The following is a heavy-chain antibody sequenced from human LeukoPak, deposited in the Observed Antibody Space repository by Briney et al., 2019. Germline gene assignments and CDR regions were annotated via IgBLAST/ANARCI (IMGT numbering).Heavy chain of an antibody. J-gene: IGHJ4*02. CDR1: GGSISRGSYY. Sequence: SETLSLTCTVSGGSISRGSYYWSWIRQPAGKGLEWIGRIYTSGSTNYNPSLKSRVTISVDTSKNQFSLKLSSVTAADTAVYYCAREGVRGVISEFDYWGQGTLVTVSS. CDR2: IYTSGST. D-gene: IGHD3-10*01. V-gene: IGHV4-61*02. CDR3: AREGVRGVISEFDY.